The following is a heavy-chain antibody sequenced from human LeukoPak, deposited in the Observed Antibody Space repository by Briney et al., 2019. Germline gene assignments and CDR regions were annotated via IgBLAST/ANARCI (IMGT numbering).Heavy chain of an antibody. J-gene: IGHJ4*02. CDR3: AREYYDFWSGYFDY. D-gene: IGHD3-3*01. CDR1: GFTFSSFS. V-gene: IGHV3-30-3*01. Sequence: GGSLRLSCAASGFTFSSFSMNWVRQAPGKGLEWVAVISYDGSNKYYADSVKGRFTISRDNSKNTLYLQMNSLRAEDTAVYYCAREYYDFWSGYFDYWGQGTLVTVSS. CDR2: ISYDGSNK.